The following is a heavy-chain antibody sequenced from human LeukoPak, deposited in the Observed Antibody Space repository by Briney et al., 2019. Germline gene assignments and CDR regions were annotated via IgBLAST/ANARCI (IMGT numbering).Heavy chain of an antibody. CDR2: IKSKTDGGAT. CDR1: GFTFRSAW. CDR3: TTDQVVRGVTNDY. V-gene: IGHV3-15*01. D-gene: IGHD3-10*01. Sequence: PGGSLRLSCVASGFTFRSAWMNWVRQAPGRGLEWVGRIKSKTDGGATDYAAPVKGKFTISRDDSKSKLYLQMNSLQTEDTAVYYCTTDQVVRGVTNDYWGQGTLVTVSS. J-gene: IGHJ4*02.